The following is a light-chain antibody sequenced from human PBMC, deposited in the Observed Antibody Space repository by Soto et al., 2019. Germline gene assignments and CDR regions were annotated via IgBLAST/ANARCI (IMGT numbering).Light chain of an antibody. CDR2: GAS. CDR3: QQYGSVPLT. CDR1: ESVSTNY. V-gene: IGKV3-20*01. J-gene: IGKJ4*01. Sequence: EIVLTQSPGTLSLSPGERATLSCRASESVSTNYLAWYQQKPGQAPRLLISGASSRATGIPDRFSGSGSGAAFTLTINRLEPEDFAVYYCQQYGSVPLTFGGGTKGEIK.